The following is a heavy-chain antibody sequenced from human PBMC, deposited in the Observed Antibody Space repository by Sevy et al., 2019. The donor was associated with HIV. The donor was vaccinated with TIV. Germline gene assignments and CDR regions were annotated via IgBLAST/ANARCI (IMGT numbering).Heavy chain of an antibody. V-gene: IGHV3-30-3*01. CDR1: GFTFSSYA. J-gene: IGHJ6*04. CDR2: ISYDGSNK. CDR3: ARDDEPDYYYFDRDV. Sequence: GESLKISCAASGFTFSSYAMHWVRQAPGKGLEWVAVISYDGSNKYYADSVKGRFTLSRDNSKNTLYLQMDGLRAEDTALYYCARDDEPDYYYFDRDVGGEGTTVTVSS.